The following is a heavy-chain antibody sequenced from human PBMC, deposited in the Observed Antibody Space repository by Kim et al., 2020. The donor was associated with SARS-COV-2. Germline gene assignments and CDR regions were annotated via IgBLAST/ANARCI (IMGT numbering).Heavy chain of an antibody. CDR2: LIPIFGTA. Sequence: KVSCKASGGTFSSYAISWVRQAPGQGLECMGGLIPIFGTANYAQKFQGRVTITADESTSTAYMELSSLRSEDTAVYYCAGCSGGSCYDPPYYYYGMDVWGQGTTVTVSS. D-gene: IGHD2-15*01. J-gene: IGHJ6*02. CDR3: AGCSGGSCYDPPYYYYGMDV. V-gene: IGHV1-69*01. CDR1: GGTFSSYA.